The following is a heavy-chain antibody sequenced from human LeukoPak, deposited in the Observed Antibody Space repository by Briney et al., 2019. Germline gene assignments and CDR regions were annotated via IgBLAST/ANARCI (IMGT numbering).Heavy chain of an antibody. V-gene: IGHV3-21*01. CDR2: ISSSSSYI. CDR3: ARGQLWQHSDY. Sequence: GGSLRLSCAASGFTFSSYSMNWVRQAPGKGLEWVSSISSSSSYIYYADSVKGRSTISRDNAKNSLYLQMNSLRAEDTAVYYCARGQLWQHSDYWGQGIQVTVSS. D-gene: IGHD5-18*01. CDR1: GFTFSSYS. J-gene: IGHJ4*02.